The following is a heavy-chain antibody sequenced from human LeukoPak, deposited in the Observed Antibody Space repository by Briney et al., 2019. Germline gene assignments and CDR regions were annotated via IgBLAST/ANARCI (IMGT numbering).Heavy chain of an antibody. CDR1: GFMFSSYW. Sequence: AGGSLRLSCAASGFMFSSYWMHWVRQAPGKGLEWVSRINIDGSTPSYADSVKGRFTISRDNAKNTLYLQMNSLRAEDTAVYYCARIGGTGYFDYWGQGTLVTVSS. D-gene: IGHD1-1*01. V-gene: IGHV3-74*01. J-gene: IGHJ4*02. CDR2: INIDGSTP. CDR3: ARIGGTGYFDY.